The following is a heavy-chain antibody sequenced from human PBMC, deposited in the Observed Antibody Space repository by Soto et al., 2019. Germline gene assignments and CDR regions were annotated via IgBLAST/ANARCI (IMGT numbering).Heavy chain of an antibody. CDR2: ISSSSTI. V-gene: IGHV3-48*02. CDR1: GFTFSSYS. CDR3: ARDQPTHYGMDV. J-gene: IGHJ6*02. Sequence: GGSLRLSCAASGFTFSSYSMNWVRQAPGKGLEWVSYISSSSTIYYADSVKGRFTISRDNAKNSLYLQMNSLRDEDTAVYYCARDQPTHYGMDVWGQGTTVTVSS.